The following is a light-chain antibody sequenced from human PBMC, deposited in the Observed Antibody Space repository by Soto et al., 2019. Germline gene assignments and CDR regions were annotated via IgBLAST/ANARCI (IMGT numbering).Light chain of an antibody. Sequence: ESVLTQSPGTLSLSPVERATLSCRASQSVSSSYLAWYQQKPGQAPRLLIYGASSRATGIPDRFSGSGSGTDFTLTISRLEPEDFAVYYCQQYGSSGTFGQGTKVDIK. CDR1: QSVSSSY. J-gene: IGKJ1*01. CDR3: QQYGSSGT. CDR2: GAS. V-gene: IGKV3-20*01.